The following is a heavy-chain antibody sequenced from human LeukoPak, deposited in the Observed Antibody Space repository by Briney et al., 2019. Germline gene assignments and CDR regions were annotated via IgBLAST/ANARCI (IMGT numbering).Heavy chain of an antibody. CDR2: IKQDGSEK. CDR3: ARVFHRSGGSCYAY. D-gene: IGHD2-15*01. V-gene: IGHV3-7*01. Sequence: GGSLRLSCAASGFTFSSYWMSWVRQAPGKGLEWVANIKQDGSEKYYVDSVKGRFTISRDNAKNSLYLQMNSLRAEDTAVYYCARVFHRSGGSCYAYWGQGTLVTVSS. J-gene: IGHJ4*02. CDR1: GFTFSSYW.